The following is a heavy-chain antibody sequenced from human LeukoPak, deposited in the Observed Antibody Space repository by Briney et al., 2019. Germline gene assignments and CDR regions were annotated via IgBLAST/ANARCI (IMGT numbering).Heavy chain of an antibody. CDR3: ARSPTVTNLEY. J-gene: IGHJ4*02. D-gene: IGHD4-17*01. CDR1: GVSISSGGYY. Sequence: KPSETLSLTCTVSGVSISSGGYYWSWIRQHPGKGLEWIGYIYYGGSTYYNPSLKSRVTISVDTSKNQFSLKLSSVTAADTAVYYCARSPTVTNLEYWGQGTLVTVSS. CDR2: IYYGGST. V-gene: IGHV4-31*03.